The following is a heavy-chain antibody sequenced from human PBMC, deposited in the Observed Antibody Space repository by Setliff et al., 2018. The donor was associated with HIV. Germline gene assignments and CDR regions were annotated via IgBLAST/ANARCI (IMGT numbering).Heavy chain of an antibody. J-gene: IGHJ6*03. Sequence: PSETLSLTCTVSGGSISGYYWSWVRPPPEKRLELIGFIHYSGSTYYNPSLKSRVTTSVDTSKNQFSLKLSAVTAADTAVYYCARQEGYCSSTSCYAGSFMGYYYMDVWGKGTTVTVS. CDR3: ARQEGYCSSTSCYAGSFMGYYYMDV. V-gene: IGHV4-59*08. D-gene: IGHD2-2*01. CDR2: IHYSGST. CDR1: GGSISGYY.